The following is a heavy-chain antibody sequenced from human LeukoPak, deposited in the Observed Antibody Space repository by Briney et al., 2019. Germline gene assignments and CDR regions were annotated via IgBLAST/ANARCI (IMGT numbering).Heavy chain of an antibody. D-gene: IGHD4-23*01. CDR1: GGTFSSYA. J-gene: IGHJ4*02. Sequence: SVKVSCKASGGTFSSYAISWVRQAPGQGLEWMGRIIPILGIANSAQKFQGRVTITADKSTSTAYMELSSLRSEDTAVYYCARADYGGNSYLFYWGQGTLVTVSS. V-gene: IGHV1-69*04. CDR2: IIPILGIA. CDR3: ARADYGGNSYLFY.